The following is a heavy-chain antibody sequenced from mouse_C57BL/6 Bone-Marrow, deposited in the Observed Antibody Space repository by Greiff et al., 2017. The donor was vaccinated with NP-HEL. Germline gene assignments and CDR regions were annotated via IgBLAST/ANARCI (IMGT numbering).Heavy chain of an antibody. V-gene: IGHV5-15*01. J-gene: IGHJ3*01. CDR2: ISNLAYSI. D-gene: IGHD2-5*01. CDR1: GFTFSDYG. Sequence: EVQGVESGGGLVQPGGSLKLSCAASGFTFSDYGMAWVRQAPRKGPEWVAFISNLAYSIYYADTVTGRFTISRENAKNTLYLEMSSLRSEDTAMYYCARDSNLPFWGQGTLVTVSA. CDR3: ARDSNLPF.